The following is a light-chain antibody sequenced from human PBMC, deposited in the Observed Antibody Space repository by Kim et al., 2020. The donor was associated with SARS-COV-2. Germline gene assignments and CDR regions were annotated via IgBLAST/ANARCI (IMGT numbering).Light chain of an antibody. CDR3: CSYATDGTLR. V-gene: IGLV2-23*02. CDR1: GSDIGSYNL. J-gene: IGLJ2*01. Sequence: GQSITISCTGTGSDIGSYNLVSWYQHHPGEAPKFLIYEVIKRPSGISNRFSGSKSGNTASLTISGLQADDEGDYYCCSYATDGTLRFGGGTKVTVL. CDR2: EVI.